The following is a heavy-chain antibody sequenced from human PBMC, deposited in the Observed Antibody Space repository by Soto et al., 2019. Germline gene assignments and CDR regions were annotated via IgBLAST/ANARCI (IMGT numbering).Heavy chain of an antibody. CDR3: ARGRRGHNYGPYFEF. V-gene: IGHV4-59*01. D-gene: IGHD5-18*01. CDR1: GGSISDYH. J-gene: IGHJ4*02. Sequence: SETLSLTCSVSGGSISDYHWGWIRQPPGKGLEWIGYIHYSGNTDYNPSLKSRLTISADTSKNQFSLSLSSVTAADTAVYYCARGRRGHNYGPYFEFWGQGTLVTVSS. CDR2: IHYSGNT.